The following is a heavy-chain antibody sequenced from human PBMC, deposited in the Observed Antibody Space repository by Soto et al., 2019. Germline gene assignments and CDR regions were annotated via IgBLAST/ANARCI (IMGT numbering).Heavy chain of an antibody. CDR2: IDNAGTDS. J-gene: IGHJ6*04. V-gene: IGHV3-74*01. CDR1: GFTLSGRS. CDR3: ARGWFGPDV. D-gene: IGHD3-10*01. Sequence: EVQLVESGGGLVQPGGSLRLSCAASGFTLSGRSMHWVRQAPGKGLVWVSGIDNAGTDSTYAHSVKGRFTSSRDNAKNMLYLQMNSLSVEDTAVYYCARGWFGPDVWGKGTTVTVSS.